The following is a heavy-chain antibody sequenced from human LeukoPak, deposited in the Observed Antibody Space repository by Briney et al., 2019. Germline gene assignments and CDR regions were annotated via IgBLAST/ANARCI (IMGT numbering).Heavy chain of an antibody. Sequence: ASVKVSCKVSGYTLTELSMHWARQAPGQGLEWMGIVNPSGDNTTHAQKFQGRVTMTKDTSTSAVHMELSSLRSEGTAVYYCARGSSYINPPDYWGQGTLVTVSS. CDR2: VNPSGDNT. J-gene: IGHJ4*02. CDR3: ARGSSYINPPDY. CDR1: GYTLTELS. V-gene: IGHV1-46*01. D-gene: IGHD4-11*01.